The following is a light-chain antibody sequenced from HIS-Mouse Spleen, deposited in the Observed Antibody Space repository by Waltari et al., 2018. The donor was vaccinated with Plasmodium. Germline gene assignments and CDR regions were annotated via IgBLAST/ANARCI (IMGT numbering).Light chain of an antibody. V-gene: IGLV3-25*03. CDR2: KDS. J-gene: IGLJ3*02. CDR1: ALPKQY. Sequence: SYELTQPPSVSVSPGQTARTTCSGDALPKQYASWYQQKPGQAPVLGIYKDSERPSGIPERFSGSSSGTTVTLTISGVQAEDEADYYCQSADSSGTPNWVFGGGTKLTVL. CDR3: QSADSSGTPNWV.